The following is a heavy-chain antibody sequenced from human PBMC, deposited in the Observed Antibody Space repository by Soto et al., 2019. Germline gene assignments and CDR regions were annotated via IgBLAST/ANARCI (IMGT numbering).Heavy chain of an antibody. J-gene: IGHJ6*03. CDR3: ARRGYGSRWPNVYMDV. CDR2: ISNNGAHT. CDR1: GFTFSNYE. V-gene: IGHV3-64*01. D-gene: IGHD6-13*01. Sequence: EAQLVESGGGLVQPGGSLRLSCAASGFTFSNYEMHWVRQAPGKGLEYVSGISNNGAHTDYAKSVKVIFTISRDNSENTLYIQMGSLRAEDMALYYCARRGYGSRWPNVYMDVWGKGTTVTVSS.